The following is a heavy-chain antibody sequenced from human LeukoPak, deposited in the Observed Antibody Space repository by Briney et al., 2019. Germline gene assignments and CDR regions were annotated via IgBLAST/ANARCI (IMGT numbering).Heavy chain of an antibody. J-gene: IGHJ4*02. CDR1: GYSFISYW. CDR3: ARHSGMWEPFFDY. V-gene: IGHV5-10-1*01. D-gene: IGHD1-26*01. CDR2: IDPSDSYT. Sequence: GESLKISCKGSGYSFISYWISWVRQMPGKGLEWMGRIDPSDSYTNYSPSFQGHVTISADKSISTAYLQWSSLKASDTAMYYCARHSGMWEPFFDYWGQGTLVTVSS.